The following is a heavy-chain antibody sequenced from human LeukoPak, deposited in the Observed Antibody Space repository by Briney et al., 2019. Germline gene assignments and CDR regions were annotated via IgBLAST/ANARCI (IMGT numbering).Heavy chain of an antibody. CDR1: GGSISSYY. D-gene: IGHD3-3*01. V-gene: IGHV4-59*01. Sequence: SETLSLTCTVSGGSISSYYWSWIRQPPGKGLEWIGSIYYSGSTNYNPSLKSRVTISVDTSKNQFSLKLSSVTAADTAVYYCARYNYDFWSVYSKWFDPWGQGTLVTVSS. CDR3: ARYNYDFWSVYSKWFDP. CDR2: IYYSGST. J-gene: IGHJ5*02.